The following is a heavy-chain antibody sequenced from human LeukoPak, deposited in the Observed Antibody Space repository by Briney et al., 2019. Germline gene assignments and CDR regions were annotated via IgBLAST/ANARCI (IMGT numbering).Heavy chain of an antibody. CDR1: GYTFTGYY. V-gene: IGHV1-8*02. J-gene: IGHJ6*03. CDR3: ARARGSSSWYFGPYYYYYMDV. Sequence: ASVKVSCKASGYTFTGYYMHWVRQATGQGLEWMGWMNPNSGNTGYAQKFQGRVTMTRNTSISTAYMELSSLRSEDTAVYYCARARGSSSWYFGPYYYYYMDVWGKGTTVTISS. D-gene: IGHD6-13*01. CDR2: MNPNSGNT.